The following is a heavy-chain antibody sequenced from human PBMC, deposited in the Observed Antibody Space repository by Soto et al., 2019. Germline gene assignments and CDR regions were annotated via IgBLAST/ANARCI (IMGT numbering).Heavy chain of an antibody. V-gene: IGHV3-23*01. CDR3: AKVSSSWYAGFFDL. Sequence: GGSLRLSCTASGFTFNRHAMTWVRQAPGKGLEWVSGLSDSGGSIYYADSMKGRFTISRDNSMNTLYLQMNTLRAEDTAVYYCAKVSSSWYAGFFDLWGQGTLVTISS. D-gene: IGHD6-13*01. CDR1: GFTFNRHA. J-gene: IGHJ4*02. CDR2: LSDSGGSI.